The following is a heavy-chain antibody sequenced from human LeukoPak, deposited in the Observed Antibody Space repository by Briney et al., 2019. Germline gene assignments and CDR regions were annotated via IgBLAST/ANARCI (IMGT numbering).Heavy chain of an antibody. CDR1: GLTVSNNY. J-gene: IGHJ5*02. Sequence: GGTLRLSCVVSGLTVSNNYMSWVRQAPGKGLEWVSVIYSDGTTRNADSVKGRFTISRDNSKNTVYLQMDSLRAEDTAVYYCARDKDAWGQGTLVTVSS. V-gene: IGHV3-66*01. CDR3: ARDKDA. CDR2: IYSDGTT.